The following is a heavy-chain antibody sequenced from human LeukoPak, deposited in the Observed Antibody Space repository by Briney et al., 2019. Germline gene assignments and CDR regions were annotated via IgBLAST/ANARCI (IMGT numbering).Heavy chain of an antibody. J-gene: IGHJ4*02. CDR1: GFTFSSYW. CDR2: IQQAGSET. V-gene: IGHV3-7*01. D-gene: IGHD6-13*01. Sequence: PGGSLRLSCAASGFTFSSYWMTWVRQAPGKGLEWVANIQQAGSETYYVDSVKGRFTISRDNAKNSLYLQMNSLRVEDTAVYYCARRAAAFDYWGQGTLVTVSS. CDR3: ARRAAAFDY.